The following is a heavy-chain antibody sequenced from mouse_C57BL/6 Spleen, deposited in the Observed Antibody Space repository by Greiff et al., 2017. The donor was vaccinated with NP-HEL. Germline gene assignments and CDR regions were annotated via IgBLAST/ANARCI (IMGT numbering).Heavy chain of an antibody. CDR3: ARGAPNSYYYGRSPAMDY. CDR2: INPNYGTT. D-gene: IGHD1-1*01. Sequence: EVQLQQSGPELVKPGASVKISCKASGYSFTDYNMNWVKQSNGKSLEWIGVINPNYGTTSYNQKFKGKATLTVDQSSSTAYMQLNSLTSEDSAVYYCARGAPNSYYYGRSPAMDYWGQGTSVTVSS. V-gene: IGHV1-39*01. CDR1: GYSFTDYN. J-gene: IGHJ4*01.